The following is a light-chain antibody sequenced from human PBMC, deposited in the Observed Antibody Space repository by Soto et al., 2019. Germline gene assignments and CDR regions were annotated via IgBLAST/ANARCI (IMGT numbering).Light chain of an antibody. CDR1: QSVPHNN. V-gene: IGKV3D-11*03. Sequence: EIVLTQTAGNLSLSPGERLTLCCRASQSVPHNNLAWFQQKPGQAPRLLIYDVSNRASGIPARFSGSGSETDFTLTISSLEPEDFAVYYCQQRSNWPLTFGGGTKVDIK. CDR2: DVS. J-gene: IGKJ4*01. CDR3: QQRSNWPLT.